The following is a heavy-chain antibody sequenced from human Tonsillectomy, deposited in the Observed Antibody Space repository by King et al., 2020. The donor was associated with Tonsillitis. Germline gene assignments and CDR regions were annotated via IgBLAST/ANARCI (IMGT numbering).Heavy chain of an antibody. D-gene: IGHD6-13*01. CDR2: INHSGST. V-gene: IGHV4-34*01. CDR3: ARGVHTSSWFLNWFDA. Sequence: VQLQQWGAGLLKPSETLSLTCDVYGGSFSGYYWSWIRQPPGRGLEWIGEINHSGSTKYKSSLKRRVSISVDTSKNQFSLKLSSLTAADTAGYYCARGVHTSSWFLNWFDAWGQGTLVTVSS. CDR1: GGSFSGYY. J-gene: IGHJ5*02.